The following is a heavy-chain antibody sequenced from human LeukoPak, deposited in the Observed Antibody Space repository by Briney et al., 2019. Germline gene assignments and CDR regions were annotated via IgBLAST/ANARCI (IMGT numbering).Heavy chain of an antibody. D-gene: IGHD3-10*01. CDR2: VYFTGST. CDR3: ARDLGPARGHFDS. Sequence: PSETLSLTCTVSGGSVRSYYWSWIRQRPGKGLEWIGYVYFTGSTSYKPSLKSRVTLLIDTSKNQFSLKLSSVTAADTAVYYCARDLGPARGHFDSWGQGTLVTVSS. J-gene: IGHJ4*02. CDR1: GGSVRSYY. V-gene: IGHV4-59*02.